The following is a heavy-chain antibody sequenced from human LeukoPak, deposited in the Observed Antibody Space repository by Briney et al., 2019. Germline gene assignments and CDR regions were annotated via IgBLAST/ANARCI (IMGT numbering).Heavy chain of an antibody. CDR3: ASLPSNTVTHDY. Sequence: SETLSLTCTVSGGSMRSYYWSWIRQPAGKGLDWIGRIYTTGSTNYNPSLESRVTLSVDTSKNQFSLKLRSVTAADTAVYYCASLPSNTVTHDYWGQGTLVTVSS. D-gene: IGHD4-11*01. J-gene: IGHJ4*02. CDR2: IYTTGST. CDR1: GGSMRSYY. V-gene: IGHV4-4*07.